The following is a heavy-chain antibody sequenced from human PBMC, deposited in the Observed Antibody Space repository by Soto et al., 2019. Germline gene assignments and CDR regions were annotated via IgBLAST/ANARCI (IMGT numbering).Heavy chain of an antibody. Sequence: EVQLVESGGVLIQPGGSLRLSCAASGFTVCSNYMSWVRQTPGRGLEMVSAIYSSGSTYYADSVKGRFPISRDSSKNTLYLEMNSPRAEETAVYYCARVNVVVVVATGEYEYYFDYWGEGALVTVSS. CDR2: IYSSGST. CDR1: GFTVCSNY. V-gene: IGHV3-53*01. J-gene: IGHJ4*02. CDR3: ARVNVVVVVATGEYEYYFDY. D-gene: IGHD2-15*01.